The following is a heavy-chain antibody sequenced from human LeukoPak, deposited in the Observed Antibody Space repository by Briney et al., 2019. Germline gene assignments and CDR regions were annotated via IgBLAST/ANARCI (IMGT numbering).Heavy chain of an antibody. V-gene: IGHV4-61*02. CDR1: GGSISSGSYY. Sequence: PSQTLSLTCTVSGGSISSGSYYWSWIRQPAGKGLEWIGRIYTSGSTNYNPSLKSRVTISVDTSKNQFSLKLSSVTAADTAVYYCARSAAATVRTPRGYYMDVWGKGTTVTVSS. J-gene: IGHJ6*03. D-gene: IGHD6-25*01. CDR3: ARSAAATVRTPRGYYMDV. CDR2: IYTSGST.